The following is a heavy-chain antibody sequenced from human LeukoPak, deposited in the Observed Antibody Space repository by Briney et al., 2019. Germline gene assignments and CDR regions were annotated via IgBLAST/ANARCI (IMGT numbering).Heavy chain of an antibody. CDR2: IWYDGSNK. CDR1: GFTFSSYG. J-gene: IGHJ4*02. CDR3: ARDPYYYGSGIWGYFDY. Sequence: GGSLRLSCAASGFTFSSYGMHWVRQAPGKGLEWVAVIWYDGSNKYYADSVKGRFTISRDNSKNTLDVQMYSLRAEDTAVYYCARDPYYYGSGIWGYFDYWGQGTLVTVSS. D-gene: IGHD3-10*01. V-gene: IGHV3-33*01.